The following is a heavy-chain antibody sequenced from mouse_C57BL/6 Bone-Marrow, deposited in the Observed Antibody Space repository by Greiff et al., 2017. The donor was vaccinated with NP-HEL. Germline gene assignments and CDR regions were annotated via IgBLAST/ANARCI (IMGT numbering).Heavy chain of an antibody. CDR2: IHPNSGST. CDR1: GYTFTSYW. D-gene: IGHD2-3*01. Sequence: VKLMESGAELVKPGASVKLSCKASGYTFTSYWMHWVKQRPGQGLEWIGMIHPNSGSTNYNEKFKSKATLTVDKSSSTAYMQLSSLTSEDSAVYYCARGGYYEDFDYWGQGTTLTVSS. J-gene: IGHJ2*01. V-gene: IGHV1-64*01. CDR3: ARGGYYEDFDY.